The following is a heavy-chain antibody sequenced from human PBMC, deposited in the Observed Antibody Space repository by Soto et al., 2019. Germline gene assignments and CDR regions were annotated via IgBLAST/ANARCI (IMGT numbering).Heavy chain of an antibody. D-gene: IGHD3-22*01. CDR1: GDSIRSSTYY. V-gene: IGHV4-39*01. J-gene: IGHJ6*03. CDR2: AYYSGST. CDR3: ARRPVVVSNYFTDV. Sequence: SETLSLTCTVSGDSIRSSTYYWAWIRQPPGKGLEWIGSAYYSGSTYHSPSLKSRVTISIDTSKKQFSLKLNSVTAADAAVYYCARRPVVVSNYFTDVWGKGTTVTVSS.